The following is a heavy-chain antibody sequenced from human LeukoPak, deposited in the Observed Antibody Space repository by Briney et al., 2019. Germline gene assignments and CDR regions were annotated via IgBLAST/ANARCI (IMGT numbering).Heavy chain of an antibody. J-gene: IGHJ6*02. D-gene: IGHD3-3*01. CDR1: GFSFYNYA. CDR2: IGGSGSDT. Sequence: PGGSLRLSCAASGFSFYNYAMSWVRQTPGKGLEWVXXIGGSGSDTSYTDSVKGRFTISRDNSKSTLYLQMNSLRAEDTAVYHCAKTLRDLEWLTGELDVWGQGTAVTVSS. CDR3: AKTLRDLEWLTGELDV. V-gene: IGHV3-23*01.